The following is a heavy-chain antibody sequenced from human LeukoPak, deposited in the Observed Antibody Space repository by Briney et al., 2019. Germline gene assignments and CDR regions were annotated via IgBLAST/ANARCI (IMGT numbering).Heavy chain of an antibody. V-gene: IGHV3-23*01. J-gene: IGHJ4*02. D-gene: IGHD1-14*01. CDR3: AKDHHPMDAETNFDY. Sequence: GGSLRLSCAVSGITLSNYGMSWVRQAPGKGLEWVSAISGSGGSTYYADSVKGRFTISRDNSKNTLYLQMNSLRAEDTAVYYCAKDHHPMDAETNFDYWGQGTLVTVSS. CDR2: ISGSGGST. CDR1: GITLSNYG.